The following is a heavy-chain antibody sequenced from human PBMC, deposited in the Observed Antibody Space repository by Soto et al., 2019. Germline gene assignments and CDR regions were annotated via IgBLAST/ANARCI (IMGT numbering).Heavy chain of an antibody. J-gene: IGHJ3*02. CDR3: ARVSLSHYYDSSGYYYADAFDI. D-gene: IGHD3-22*01. V-gene: IGHV1-3*01. CDR2: INAGNDNT. CDR1: GYTFTSYY. Sequence: ASVKVSCKASGYTFTSYYMHWVRQAPGQRLEWMGWINAGNDNTKYSQKFQGRVTITRDTSASTAYMELSSLRSEDTAVYYCARVSLSHYYDSSGYYYADAFDIWGQGTMVTVSS.